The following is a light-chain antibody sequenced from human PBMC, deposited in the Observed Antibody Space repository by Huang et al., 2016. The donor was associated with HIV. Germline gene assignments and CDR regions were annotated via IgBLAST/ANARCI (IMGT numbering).Light chain of an antibody. V-gene: IGKV3-11*01. J-gene: IGKJ1*01. Sequence: EIVLTQSPATLSLSPGERATLSCRASQSVSSYLAWYQQKPGQAPRLLLYDASNRATGIPARFSGSVSGTDFTLTISSLEPEDFAVYYCQQRTNWPTWTFGQGTKVEIK. CDR3: QQRTNWPTWT. CDR1: QSVSSY. CDR2: DAS.